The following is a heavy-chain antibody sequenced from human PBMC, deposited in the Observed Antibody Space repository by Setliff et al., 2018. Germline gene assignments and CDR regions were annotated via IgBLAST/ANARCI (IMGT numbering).Heavy chain of an antibody. J-gene: IGHJ3*02. CDR3: ARDPHYDPTYSLPGHAFEI. D-gene: IGHD3-22*01. V-gene: IGHV4-38-2*02. CDR2: LFDGGST. CDR1: GYSISSGFY. Sequence: LSLTCAVSGYSISSGFYWGWIRQSPGRGLEWIGSLFDGGSTYYNPSLKSRVSISVDTSKNQFSLKLTSATAADTAIYYCARDPHYDPTYSLPGHAFEIWGQGILVTVSS.